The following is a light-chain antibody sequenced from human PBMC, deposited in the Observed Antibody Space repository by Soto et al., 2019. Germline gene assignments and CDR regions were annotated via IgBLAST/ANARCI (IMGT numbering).Light chain of an antibody. CDR1: SSDVGGYNY. CDR2: EVS. J-gene: IGLJ1*01. V-gene: IGLV2-8*01. CDR3: SSYAGSNKSV. Sequence: QSALPPPPSASGSPGQSVTISCTGTSSDVGGYNYVSWYQQHPGKAPKLMIYEVSKRPSGVPDRFSGSKSGNTASLTVSGLQAEDEADYYCSSYAGSNKSVFGTGTKLTVL.